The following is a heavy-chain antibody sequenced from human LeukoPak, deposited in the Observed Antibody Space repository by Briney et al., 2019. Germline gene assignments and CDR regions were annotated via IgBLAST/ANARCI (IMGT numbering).Heavy chain of an antibody. CDR3: AREMSGSNDALDI. J-gene: IGHJ3*02. V-gene: IGHV3-13*01. Sequence: PGGSLRLSCAASGITLSTYDMHWVRQPTGEGLEWVSIIYRAGDTYYPGSVKGRFTISRDNAKNSLYLQMNSLRAEDTAVYYCAREMSGSNDALDIWGQGTMDTVSS. D-gene: IGHD3-10*01. CDR1: GITLSTYD. CDR2: IYRAGDT.